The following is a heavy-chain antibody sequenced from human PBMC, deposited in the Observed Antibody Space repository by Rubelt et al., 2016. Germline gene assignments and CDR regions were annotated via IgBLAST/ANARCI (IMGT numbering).Heavy chain of an antibody. CDR3: ARSLEDCSSTSCYPFDY. CDR2: INAGNGHQ. D-gene: IGHD2-2*01. Sequence: QVQLVQSGAEVKKPGASVKVSCKASGYTFTSYAMHWVRQAPGQRLEWMGWINAGNGHQKYSQKFQGRVTITRDTSGSTAYMELSSLRSEDTAVYYCARSLEDCSSTSCYPFDYWGQGTLVTVSS. CDR1: GYTFTSYA. V-gene: IGHV1-3*01. J-gene: IGHJ4*02.